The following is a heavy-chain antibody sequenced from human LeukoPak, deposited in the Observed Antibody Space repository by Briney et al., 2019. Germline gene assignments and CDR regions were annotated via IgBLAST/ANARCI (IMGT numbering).Heavy chain of an antibody. V-gene: IGHV3-23*01. CDR1: GFTFSSYA. CDR3: ARYPMDGNFDY. CDR2: ISGSGGST. J-gene: IGHJ4*02. D-gene: IGHD1-26*01. Sequence: GGSLRLPCAASGFTFSSYAMSWVRQAPGKGLEWVSAISGSGGSTYYADSVKGRFTISRDNSKNTLYLQMNSLRAEDTAVYYCARYPMDGNFDYWGQGTLVTVSS.